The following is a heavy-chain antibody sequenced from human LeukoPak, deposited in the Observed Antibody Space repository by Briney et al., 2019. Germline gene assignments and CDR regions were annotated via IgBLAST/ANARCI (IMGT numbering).Heavy chain of an antibody. J-gene: IGHJ1*01. CDR3: AREGYSYGYLDYFQH. D-gene: IGHD5-18*01. Sequence: SGRSLSLSCAASGFTFSSYAMHWVRQAPGKGLEWVAVISYDGSNKYYADSVKGRFTISRDNSKNTLYLQMNSLRAEDTAVYYCAREGYSYGYLDYFQHWGQGTLVTVSS. V-gene: IGHV3-30-3*01. CDR2: ISYDGSNK. CDR1: GFTFSSYA.